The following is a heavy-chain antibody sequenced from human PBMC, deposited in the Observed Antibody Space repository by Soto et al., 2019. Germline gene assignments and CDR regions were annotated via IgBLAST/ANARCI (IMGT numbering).Heavy chain of an antibody. CDR1: GFTLSNAW. Sequence: EGSLRLSWAASGFTLSNAWMSWVRQAPGKGLEWVGRIKSKTDGGTTDYAAPVKGRFTISRDDSKNTLYLQMNSLKTEDTAVYYCTTDPYYYDSSGTLGNWGQGTTVTVSS. CDR2: IKSKTDGGTT. D-gene: IGHD3-22*01. J-gene: IGHJ6*02. CDR3: TTDPYYYDSSGTLGN. V-gene: IGHV3-15*01.